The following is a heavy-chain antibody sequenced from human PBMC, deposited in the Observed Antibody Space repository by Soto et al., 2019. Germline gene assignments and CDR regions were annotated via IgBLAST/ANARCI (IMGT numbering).Heavy chain of an antibody. J-gene: IGHJ4*02. CDR3: ARDSSDWSRDY. V-gene: IGHV3-7*01. CDR2: INGDGSEV. Sequence: GGSLRLSRTASGFSFSSHWMTWVRQAPGKGLVWVANINGDGSEVYYVDSVKGRFTVSRDNTKNSVYLQMNNLGVEDTAVYYCARDSSDWSRDYWGQGTLVTVSS. CDR1: GFSFSSHW. D-gene: IGHD6-19*01.